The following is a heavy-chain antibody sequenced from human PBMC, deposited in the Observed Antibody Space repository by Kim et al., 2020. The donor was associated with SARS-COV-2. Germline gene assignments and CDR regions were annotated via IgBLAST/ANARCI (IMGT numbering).Heavy chain of an antibody. CDR3: AKVARDYVFPYYFDY. V-gene: IGHV3-23*01. J-gene: IGHJ4*02. D-gene: IGHD3-16*01. Sequence: ASVKGRFTISRDNSKNTLYLQMNSLRAEDTAVYYCAKVARDYVFPYYFDYWGQGTLVTVSS.